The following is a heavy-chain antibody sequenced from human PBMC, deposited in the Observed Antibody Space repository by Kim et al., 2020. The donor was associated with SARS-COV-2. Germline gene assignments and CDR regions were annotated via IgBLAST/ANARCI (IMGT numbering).Heavy chain of an antibody. CDR3: ARDGGSYYHYYYGMDV. D-gene: IGHD1-26*01. Sequence: SVKVSCKASGGTFSSYAISWVRQAPGQGLEWMGGIIPIFGTANYAQKFQGRVTITADKSTSTAYMELSSLRSEDTAVYYCARDGGSYYHYYYGMDVWGQGTTVTVSS. CDR1: GGTFSSYA. CDR2: IIPIFGTA. V-gene: IGHV1-69*06. J-gene: IGHJ6*02.